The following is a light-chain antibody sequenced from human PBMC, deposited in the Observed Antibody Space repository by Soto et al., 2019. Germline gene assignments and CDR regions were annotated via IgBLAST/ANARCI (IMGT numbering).Light chain of an antibody. V-gene: IGKV1-17*03. CDR2: LAT. J-gene: IGKJ1*01. CDR3: LQHYAYPWT. Sequence: DIQMTQSPSAVSASVGDRVTITCRASQDISRFLAWFQQNPGKVPKRLVYLATALQNGAPSRFSGSVSGTEFNFTISSLQPEDFATYYCLQHYAYPWTFGQGTKVDIK. CDR1: QDISRF.